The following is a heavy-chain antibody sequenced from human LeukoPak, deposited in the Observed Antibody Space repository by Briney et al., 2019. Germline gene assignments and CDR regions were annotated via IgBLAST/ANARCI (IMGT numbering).Heavy chain of an antibody. CDR1: GCTFSSYA. J-gene: IGHJ6*02. Sequence: ASVKVSCKASGCTFSSYAISWVREAPGQGLEWMGGIIPIFGTANYAQKFQGRVTITADESTSTAYMELSSLRSEDTAVYYCARDPITGSTGEYYYYGMDVWGQGTTVTVSS. CDR2: IIPIFGTA. CDR3: ARDPITGSTGEYYYYGMDV. D-gene: IGHD1-7*01. V-gene: IGHV1-69*13.